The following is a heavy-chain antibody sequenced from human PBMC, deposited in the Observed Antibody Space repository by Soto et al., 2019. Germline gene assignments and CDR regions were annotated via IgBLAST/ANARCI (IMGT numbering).Heavy chain of an antibody. CDR1: GFTFNSYG. J-gene: IGHJ5*02. CDR3: AKSLAVAAGWFDP. V-gene: IGHV3-30*18. D-gene: IGHD6-19*01. Sequence: PGGSLRLSCAASGFTFNSYGMHWVRQAPGKGLEWVAFITCDGSTEYYVDSVKGRFTISRDNSKNTLYLQMNSLRAEDTAVYYCAKSLAVAAGWFDPWGQGALVTVSS. CDR2: ITCDGSTE.